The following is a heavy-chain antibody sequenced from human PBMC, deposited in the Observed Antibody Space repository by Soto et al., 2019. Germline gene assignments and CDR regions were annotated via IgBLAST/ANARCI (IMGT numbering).Heavy chain of an antibody. J-gene: IGHJ4*02. CDR2: IKEDGSEK. D-gene: IGHD3-10*01. CDR3: ARATGADKEDY. Sequence: EVQLVESGGGLVQPGGSLRLSCAASGFTFSSYWMSWVRQAPGRGLEWVGNIKEDGSEKYYVDSVNGRFTVSRYNAKNSLYLQMNSLRAEDTAVYYCARATGADKEDYWGQGTLVTVSS. CDR1: GFTFSSYW. V-gene: IGHV3-7*04.